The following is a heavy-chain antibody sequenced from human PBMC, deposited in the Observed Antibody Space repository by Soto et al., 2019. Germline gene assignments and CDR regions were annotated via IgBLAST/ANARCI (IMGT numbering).Heavy chain of an antibody. Sequence: GSLRLSCAASGFTFSSYSMTWVRQAPGKGLEWVPDISGSGDNTYYADSVKGRFTISRDNSKNTLDLQMNSLRAEDTALYYCAKRERWPASGPYWGQGTLVTVSS. J-gene: IGHJ4*02. CDR3: AKRERWPASGPY. D-gene: IGHD1-1*01. CDR1: GFTFSSYS. V-gene: IGHV3-23*01. CDR2: ISGSGDNT.